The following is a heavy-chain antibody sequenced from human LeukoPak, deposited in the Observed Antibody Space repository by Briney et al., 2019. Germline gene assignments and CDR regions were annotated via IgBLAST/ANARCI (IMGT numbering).Heavy chain of an antibody. CDR1: GGSISSGGYY. Sequence: SETLSLTCTVSGGSISSGGYYWSWIRQPPGKGLEWIGYIYHSGSTYYNPSLKSRVTISVDTSKNQFSLKLSSVTAADTAVYYCARDETRRYFDWLPHYGMDVWGQGTTVTVSS. J-gene: IGHJ6*02. V-gene: IGHV4-30-2*01. D-gene: IGHD3-9*01. CDR3: ARDETRRYFDWLPHYGMDV. CDR2: IYHSGST.